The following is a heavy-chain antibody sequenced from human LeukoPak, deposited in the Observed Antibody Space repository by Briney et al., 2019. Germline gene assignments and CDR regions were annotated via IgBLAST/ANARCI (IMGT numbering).Heavy chain of an antibody. CDR2: ISGSGSST. Sequence: GGSLRLSCAVSGITFSSYAMTWVRQAPGKGLEWVSTISGSGSSTYYAGSVKGRFTISRDNYKNTLYLQMNSLRAEDTAVYYCAKGATYSSCWYSDYWGQGTLVTVSS. CDR1: GITFSSYA. V-gene: IGHV3-23*01. D-gene: IGHD6-19*01. CDR3: AKGATYSSCWYSDY. J-gene: IGHJ4*02.